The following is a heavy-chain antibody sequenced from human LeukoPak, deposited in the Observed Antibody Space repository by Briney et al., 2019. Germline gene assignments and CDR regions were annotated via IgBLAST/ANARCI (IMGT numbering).Heavy chain of an antibody. V-gene: IGHV4-61*01. Sequence: SETLSLTCTVSDGSVSSGSYYWSWIRQPPGKGLEWIGYIYYSGSTNYNPSLKSRVTISVDTSKNQFSLKLSSVTAADTAVYYCAREARPVYYYGMDVWGQGTTVTVSS. CDR1: DGSVSSGSYY. D-gene: IGHD6-6*01. J-gene: IGHJ6*02. CDR2: IYYSGST. CDR3: AREARPVYYYGMDV.